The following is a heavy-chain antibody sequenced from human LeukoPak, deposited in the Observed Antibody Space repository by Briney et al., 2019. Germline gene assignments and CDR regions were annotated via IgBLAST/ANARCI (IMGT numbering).Heavy chain of an antibody. CDR2: IKQDGSEK. J-gene: IGHJ1*01. Sequence: GGSLRLSCVGSGFTFSDYWMSWVRQAPGKGLEWVANIKQDGSEKDYVDALKGRFTISRDNAKNSLYLQMNSLRAEDTAVYYCARDGKDSMIVVVTAEYFQHWGQGTLVTVSS. D-gene: IGHD3-22*01. CDR1: GFTFSDYW. CDR3: ARDGKDSMIVVVTAEYFQH. V-gene: IGHV3-7*01.